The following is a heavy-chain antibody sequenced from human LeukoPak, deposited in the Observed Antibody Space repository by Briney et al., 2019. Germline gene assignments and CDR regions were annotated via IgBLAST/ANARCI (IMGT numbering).Heavy chain of an antibody. CDR2: ISYDGSNK. D-gene: IGHD3-10*01. J-gene: IGHJ5*02. Sequence: GRSLRLSCAASGFTFSSYAMHWVRQAPGKGLEWVAVISYDGSNKYYADSVKGRFTISRDNSKNTLYLQMNSLRAEDTAVYYCAKSGSMVRGVIITWWFDPWGQGTLVTVSS. CDR3: AKSGSMVRGVIITWWFDP. V-gene: IGHV3-30-3*02. CDR1: GFTFSSYA.